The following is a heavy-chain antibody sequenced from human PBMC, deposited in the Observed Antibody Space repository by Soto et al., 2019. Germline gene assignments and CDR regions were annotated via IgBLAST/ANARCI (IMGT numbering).Heavy chain of an antibody. CDR1: GYTFTSYA. D-gene: IGHD5-12*01. Sequence: ASVKVSCKASGYTFTSYAMHWVRQAPGQRLEWMGWINAGNGNTKYSQKFQGRVTITRDTSASTAYMELSSLRSEDTAVYYCARGGGYDLRYYYYGMDVWGQGTTVTVSS. V-gene: IGHV1-3*01. J-gene: IGHJ6*02. CDR2: INAGNGNT. CDR3: ARGGGYDLRYYYYGMDV.